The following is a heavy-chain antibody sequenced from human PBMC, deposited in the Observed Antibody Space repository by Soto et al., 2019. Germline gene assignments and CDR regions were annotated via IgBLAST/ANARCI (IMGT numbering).Heavy chain of an antibody. CDR1: GGSISSSNW. V-gene: IGHV4-4*02. J-gene: IGHJ4*02. CDR2: IYHSGST. CDR3: ARVYSVNYLGYFDY. D-gene: IGHD6-13*01. Sequence: PSETLSLTCAVSGGSISSSNWWSWVRQPPGKGLEWIGEIYHSGSTNYNPSLKSRVTISVDKSKNQFSLKLSSLTAADTAVYYCARVYSVNYLGYFDYWGQGALVTVS.